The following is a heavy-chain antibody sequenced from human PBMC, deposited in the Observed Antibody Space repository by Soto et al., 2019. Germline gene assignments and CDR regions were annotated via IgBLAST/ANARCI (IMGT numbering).Heavy chain of an antibody. V-gene: IGHV3-23*01. CDR2: ISGSGGST. CDR1: GFTFSSYA. J-gene: IGHJ5*02. D-gene: IGHD3-3*01. Sequence: GGSLRLSCASSGFTFSSYAMSWVRQAPGKGLEWVSAISGSGGSTYYADSVKGRFTISRDNSKNTLYLQMNSLRAEDTAVYYCAKERGRITIFGVVWAWGQGTLVTVSS. CDR3: AKERGRITIFGVVWA.